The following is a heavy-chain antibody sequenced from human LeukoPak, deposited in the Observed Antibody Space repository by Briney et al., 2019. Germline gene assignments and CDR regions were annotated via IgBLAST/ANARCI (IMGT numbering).Heavy chain of an antibody. V-gene: IGHV3-49*04. CDR1: GFAFGDYA. Sequence: GGSLRLSCTASGFAFGDYAMSWVRQAPGKGPEWVGFIRRKANGGTTEYAASVKGRFTISRDDSKSIAYLQMNSLKTEDTAVYYCTSGLYYDSWSDLFDYWGQGTLVTVSS. CDR2: IRRKANGGTT. J-gene: IGHJ4*02. D-gene: IGHD3-3*01. CDR3: TSGLYYDSWSDLFDY.